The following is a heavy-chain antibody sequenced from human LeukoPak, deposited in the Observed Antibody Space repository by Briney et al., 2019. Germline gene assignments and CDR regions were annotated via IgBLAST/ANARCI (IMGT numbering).Heavy chain of an antibody. V-gene: IGHV3-74*01. Sequence: GGSLRLSCAASGFTLSTYWMHWGRQAPGKGLVWVSRIKSDGGTNYADSVKGRFTISRDNAKKTVPLQMNSLRPEDTGVYYCARAPSEIGGYYPEYFRHWGQGTLVTVSS. J-gene: IGHJ1*01. D-gene: IGHD3-22*01. CDR3: ARAPSEIGGYYPEYFRH. CDR1: GFTLSTYW. CDR2: IKSDGGT.